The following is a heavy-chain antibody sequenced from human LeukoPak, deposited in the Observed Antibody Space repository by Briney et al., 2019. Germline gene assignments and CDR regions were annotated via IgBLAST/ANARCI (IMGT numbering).Heavy chain of an antibody. V-gene: IGHV5-51*01. CDR1: GYSFNSYW. J-gene: IGHJ4*02. Sequence: GESPKISCKGSGYSFNSYWIGWVRQMPGKGLEWMGIIYPGDSDTRYSPPFQGQVTISVDKSISTAYLQWSGLKASDTAMYYCGRLTYCSGASCYLDYWGQGTLVTVPS. CDR2: IYPGDSDT. CDR3: GRLTYCSGASCYLDY. D-gene: IGHD2-15*01.